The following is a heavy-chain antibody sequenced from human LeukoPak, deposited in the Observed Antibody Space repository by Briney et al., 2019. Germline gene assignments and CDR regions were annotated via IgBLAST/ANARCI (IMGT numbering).Heavy chain of an antibody. V-gene: IGHV4-4*07. CDR1: GGSISSYY. J-gene: IGHJ6*04. CDR3: AKEVQLRFLEWFPGV. Sequence: SETLSLTCTVSGGSISSYYWSWIRQPAGKGLEWIGRIYTSGSTNYNPSLKSRVTMSVDTSKNQFSLKLSSVTAADTAVYYCAKEVQLRFLEWFPGVWGKGTTVTVSS. CDR2: IYTSGST. D-gene: IGHD3-3*01.